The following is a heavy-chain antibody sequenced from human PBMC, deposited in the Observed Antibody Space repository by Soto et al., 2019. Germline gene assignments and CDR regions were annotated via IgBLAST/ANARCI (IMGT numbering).Heavy chain of an antibody. CDR3: AKDTYSSSWYF. J-gene: IGHJ4*02. CDR2: ISNRGSDT. CDR1: GFTFINYA. D-gene: IGHD6-13*01. Sequence: XESLRLSCAGSGFTFINYAMTWVRQAPGKGLEWVSSISNRGSDTYYVDSVKGRFTISRDNSKNTLYLQMNSLRAEDTAVYYCAKDTYSSSWYFWGQGTLVTVSS. V-gene: IGHV3-23*01.